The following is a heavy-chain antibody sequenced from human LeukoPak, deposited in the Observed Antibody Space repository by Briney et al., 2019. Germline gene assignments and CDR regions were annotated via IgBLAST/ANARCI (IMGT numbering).Heavy chain of an antibody. J-gene: IGHJ3*02. Sequence: SETLSLTCTVSGGSISSYYWSWIRQPPGKGLEWIGYIYYSGSTNYNPSLKSRVTISVDTSKNQFSLKLSSVTAADTAVYYCARFCTNGVCPRGAFDIWGQGTMVTVSS. V-gene: IGHV4-59*12. CDR2: IYYSGST. CDR3: ARFCTNGVCPRGAFDI. D-gene: IGHD2-8*01. CDR1: GGSISSYY.